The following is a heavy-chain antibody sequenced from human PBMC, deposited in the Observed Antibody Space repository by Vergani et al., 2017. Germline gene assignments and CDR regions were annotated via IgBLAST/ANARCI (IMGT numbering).Heavy chain of an antibody. J-gene: IGHJ4*02. CDR2: IGKDGINT. CDR3: AKYLRDSADGLPDS. D-gene: IGHD2-21*02. CDR1: GSTFSNYG. Sequence: QVQLVVSAGGVVQPGGSLRLSCAASGSTFSNYGTHWIRQAPGKGLEWLAYIGKDGINTRYRDAVKGRFTVSRDNSKDILYLQIDRLRSEDTALYYCAKYLRDSADGLPDSWGPGTLVIVSS. V-gene: IGHV3-30*02.